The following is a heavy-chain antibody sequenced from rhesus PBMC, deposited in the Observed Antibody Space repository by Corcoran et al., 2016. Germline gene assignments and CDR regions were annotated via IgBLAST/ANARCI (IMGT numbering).Heavy chain of an antibody. CDR2: SLAGSPIP. V-gene: IGHV4-93*01. CDR3: ASTDCSNSDCSSGGL. J-gene: IGHJ4*01. CDR1: GVSIRTNYW. D-gene: IGHD2-15*01. Sequence: QLQVQESGPTVVKPSETLSITCTVSGVSIRTNYWWSWIRQSPGQGLEWIGGSLAGSPIPEYNPYLKSRVSISPDTSKNQVSLKVTSVTAADTAVYYCASTDCSNSDCSSGGLWGQGVLVTVSS.